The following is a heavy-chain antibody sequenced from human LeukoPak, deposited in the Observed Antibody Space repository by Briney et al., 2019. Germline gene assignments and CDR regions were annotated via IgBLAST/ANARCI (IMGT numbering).Heavy chain of an antibody. CDR1: GGSISSYY. CDR3: ARSEYGDYVPLDY. V-gene: IGHV4-59*07. D-gene: IGHD4-17*01. Sequence: SDTLSLTCNVSGGSISSYYWSWVRQPPGQGLEWIGYIYSSGSTNYNPSLKSRVTISVDTSKNQFSLKLSSVTAADTAVYYCARSEYGDYVPLDYWGQGTLVTVSS. J-gene: IGHJ4*02. CDR2: IYSSGST.